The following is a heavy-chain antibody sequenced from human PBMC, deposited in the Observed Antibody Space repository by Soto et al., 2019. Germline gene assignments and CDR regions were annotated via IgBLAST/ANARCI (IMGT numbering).Heavy chain of an antibody. V-gene: IGHV1-24*01. CDR3: ATALRFLEWLPSDV. D-gene: IGHD3-3*01. Sequence: GIPVKVSCKVPGYTLTELSLYWVQHAPGKGLEWMGGFDPEDGETIYAQKFQGRVTMTEDTSTDTAYMELSSLRSEDTAVYYCATALRFLEWLPSDVWGQGTTVTVSS. CDR2: FDPEDGET. J-gene: IGHJ6*02. CDR1: GYTLTELS.